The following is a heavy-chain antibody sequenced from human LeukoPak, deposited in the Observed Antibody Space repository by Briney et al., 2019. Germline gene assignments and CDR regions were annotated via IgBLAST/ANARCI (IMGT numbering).Heavy chain of an antibody. CDR2: IYYSGST. D-gene: IGHD4-17*01. Sequence: PSETLSLTCTVSGGSISSYYWSWIRQPPGKGLEWIGYIYYSGSTNYNPSLKSRVTISVDTSKNQFSLKLSSVTAADTAVYYCARTIYGDPFDYWGQGTLVTVSS. CDR1: GGSISSYY. J-gene: IGHJ4*02. V-gene: IGHV4-59*01. CDR3: ARTIYGDPFDY.